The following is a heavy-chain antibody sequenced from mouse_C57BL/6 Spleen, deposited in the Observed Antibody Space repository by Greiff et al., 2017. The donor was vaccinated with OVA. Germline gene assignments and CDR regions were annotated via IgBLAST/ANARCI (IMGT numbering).Heavy chain of an antibody. CDR2: ISYDGSN. V-gene: IGHV3-6*01. D-gene: IGHD2-12*01. CDR3: ARAPYSSMDY. CDR1: GYSITSGYF. Sequence: ESGPGLVKPSQSLSLTCSVTGYSITSGYFWNWLRQLPGNKLEWMSFISYDGSNNYKPTLKNRISITRDTSKNQFFLKLNSVTTDDTATYYCARAPYSSMDYWGQGTSVTVSS. J-gene: IGHJ4*01.